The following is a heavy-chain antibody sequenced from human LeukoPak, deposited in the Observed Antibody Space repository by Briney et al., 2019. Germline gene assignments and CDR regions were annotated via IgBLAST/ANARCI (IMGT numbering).Heavy chain of an antibody. V-gene: IGHV1-24*01. J-gene: IGHJ6*02. CDR2: FDPEDGET. CDR1: GYTLTELS. CDR3: ATDGSGSYYKSYYHGMDV. Sequence: GASVKVSCKVSGYTLTELSMHWVRQAPGKGLEWMGGFDPEDGETIYAQKFQGRVTMTVDTSTDTAYMELSSLRSEDTAVYYCATDGSGSYYKSYYHGMDVWGQGTTVTVSS. D-gene: IGHD3-10*01.